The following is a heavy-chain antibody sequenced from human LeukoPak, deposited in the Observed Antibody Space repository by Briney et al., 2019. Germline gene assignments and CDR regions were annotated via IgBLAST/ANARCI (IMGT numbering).Heavy chain of an antibody. CDR3: VREDEWELLGVTDY. CDR2: INPNSGGT. V-gene: IGHV1-2*02. D-gene: IGHD1-26*01. CDR1: GYTFTGNY. J-gene: IGHJ4*02. Sequence: GASEKVSCKGSGYTFTGNYMHWGRHGPRQGLEWMWWINPNSGGTNYAQKFHSRVTTTRDTSLSTAYMELSRLRSHGTAVYYCVREDEWELLGVTDYWGQGTLVTVSS.